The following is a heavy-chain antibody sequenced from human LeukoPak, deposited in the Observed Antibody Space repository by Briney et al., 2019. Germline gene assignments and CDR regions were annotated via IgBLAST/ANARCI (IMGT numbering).Heavy chain of an antibody. CDR1: GFIFNNYG. J-gene: IGHJ5*02. D-gene: IGHD3-22*01. CDR3: AKGSSGYFVDL. V-gene: IGHV3-23*01. CDR2: ISNDGGGT. Sequence: PGGSLRLSCAASGFIFNNYGLIWVRQAPGKGLEWVSAISNDGGGTNYAGFVKGRFTISRDNSKNTLFLQMNSLRAEDTALYYCAKGSSGYFVDLWGQGTLVTVFS.